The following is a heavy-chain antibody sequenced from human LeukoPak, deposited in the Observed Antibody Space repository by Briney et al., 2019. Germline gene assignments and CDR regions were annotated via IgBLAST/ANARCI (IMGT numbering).Heavy chain of an antibody. V-gene: IGHV4-59*01. Sequence: SETLSLTCTVSGGSISSYYWSWIRQPPGKGLEWIGYIYYSGSTNYNPSLKSRVTISVDTSENQSSLKLRSVTAADTAVYYCARGREQWLVNLGYYYYYMDVWGKGTTVTVSS. D-gene: IGHD6-19*01. CDR2: IYYSGST. CDR1: GGSISSYY. CDR3: ARGREQWLVNLGYYYYYMDV. J-gene: IGHJ6*03.